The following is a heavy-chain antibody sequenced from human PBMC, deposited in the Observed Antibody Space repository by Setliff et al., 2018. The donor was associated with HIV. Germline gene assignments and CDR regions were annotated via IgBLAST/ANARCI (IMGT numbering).Heavy chain of an antibody. CDR2: ISSSSTYI. D-gene: IGHD3-9*01. CDR3: ARCGSYDILTGLCDY. V-gene: IGHV3-21*01. Sequence: PGGSLRLSCVGSGFTFNGYAMNWVRQAPGKGLEWVSSISSSSTYINYADSVKGRFTISRDNAKNSLYLQMNSLRAEDTAVYYCARCGSYDILTGLCDYWGQGTLVTVSS. CDR1: GFTFNGYA. J-gene: IGHJ4*02.